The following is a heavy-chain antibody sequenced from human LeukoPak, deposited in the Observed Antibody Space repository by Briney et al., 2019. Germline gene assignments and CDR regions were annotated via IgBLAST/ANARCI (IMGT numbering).Heavy chain of an antibody. D-gene: IGHD6-19*01. J-gene: IGHJ5*02. V-gene: IGHV4-31*03. CDR2: IYYSGST. CDR3: ARGAPGVADWFDP. CDR1: GGSISSYY. Sequence: LSLTCTVSGGSISSYYWSWIRQHPGKGLEWIGYIYYSGSTYYNPSLNSRLIISVDTSKNQFSLKLSSVTAADTAVYYCARGAPGVADWFDPWGQGTLVTVSS.